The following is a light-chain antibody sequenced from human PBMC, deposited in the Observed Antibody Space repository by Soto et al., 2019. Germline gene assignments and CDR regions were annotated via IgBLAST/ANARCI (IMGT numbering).Light chain of an antibody. J-gene: IGKJ1*01. CDR2: KAS. CDR1: QTISSW. CDR3: QQYKDHVWT. V-gene: IGKV1-5*03. Sequence: DIQMTQSPSTLSGSVGDRVTITCRASQTISSWLAWYQQKPGKAPKLLIYKASTLKSGVPSRFSGSGSGTEFTLTISSLQPDDFATYYCQQYKDHVWTFGQGTKV.